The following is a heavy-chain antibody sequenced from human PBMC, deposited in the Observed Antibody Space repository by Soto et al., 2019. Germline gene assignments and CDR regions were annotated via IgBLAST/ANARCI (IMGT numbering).Heavy chain of an antibody. CDR1: GFTFSSYW. D-gene: IGHD5-18*01. J-gene: IGHJ3*02. CDR3: ARVSHTWIQLWRTDAFDI. CDR2: IKQDGSEK. Sequence: GGSLRLSCAASGFTFSSYWMSWVRQAPGKGLEWVANIKQDGSEKYYVDSVKGRFTISRDNAKNSLYLQMNSLRAEDTAVYYCARVSHTWIQLWRTDAFDIWGQGTMVTVSS. V-gene: IGHV3-7*01.